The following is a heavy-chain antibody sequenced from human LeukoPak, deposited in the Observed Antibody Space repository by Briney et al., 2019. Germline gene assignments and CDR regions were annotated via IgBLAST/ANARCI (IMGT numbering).Heavy chain of an antibody. CDR2: ISTYKNNT. J-gene: IGHJ4*02. Sequence: GASVKVSCKASGYTFTSYGISWVRQAPGQGLEWMGWISTYKNNTNYAQKLQGRVTMTTDTSTSTAYMELRSLRSDDMAVYYCARAFTIAVAGTLRGFGYWGQGTLVTVSS. CDR1: GYTFTSYG. CDR3: ARAFTIAVAGTLRGFGY. D-gene: IGHD6-19*01. V-gene: IGHV1-18*03.